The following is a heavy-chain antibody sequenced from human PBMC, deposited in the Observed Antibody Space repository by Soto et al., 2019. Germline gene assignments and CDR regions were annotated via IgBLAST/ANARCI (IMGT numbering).Heavy chain of an antibody. CDR1: GYTFTNFG. CDR3: ARPLRYFDWFTRGYYYYYGMDV. J-gene: IGHJ6*02. D-gene: IGHD3-9*01. V-gene: IGHV1-18*01. CDR2: ISAYNGNT. Sequence: ASVKVSCKASGYTFTNFGISWVRQAPGQGLEWMGWISAYNGNTNYAQKFQGRVTMTTDTSTSTAYMELRSLRSDDTAVYYCARPLRYFDWFTRGYYYYYGMDVWGQGTTVTVSS.